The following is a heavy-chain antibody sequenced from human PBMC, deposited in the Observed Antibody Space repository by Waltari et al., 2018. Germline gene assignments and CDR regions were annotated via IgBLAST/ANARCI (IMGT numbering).Heavy chain of an antibody. CDR2: IRSKANSYAT. V-gene: IGHV3-73*01. J-gene: IGHJ5*02. CDR3: TLTSSGWS. Sequence: EVQLVESGGGFVQPGGSLKLSCAALWFTFSGSAIHWVRQASGKGLEWVGRIRSKANSYATAYAASVKGRFTISRDDSKNTAYLQMNSLKTEDTAVYYCTLTSSGWSWGQGTLVTVSS. D-gene: IGHD6-19*01. CDR1: WFTFSGSA.